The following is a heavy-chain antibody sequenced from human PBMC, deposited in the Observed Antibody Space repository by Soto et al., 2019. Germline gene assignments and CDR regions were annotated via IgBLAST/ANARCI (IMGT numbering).Heavy chain of an antibody. CDR2: ISPFNGNT. V-gene: IGHV1-18*01. J-gene: IGHJ4*02. CDR3: SRDRGLAYCSSGSCAATFDY. D-gene: IGHD2-15*01. Sequence: VQLVQSGAEVKKPGASVKVSCKASGYTFDSNGINWVRQAPGQGLQWMGWISPFNGNTYYAQNFQDRVTMTTDTSTTTAYLELRSLRSDDTAFYYCSRDRGLAYCSSGSCAATFDYWGQGTLVTVSS. CDR1: GYTFDSNG.